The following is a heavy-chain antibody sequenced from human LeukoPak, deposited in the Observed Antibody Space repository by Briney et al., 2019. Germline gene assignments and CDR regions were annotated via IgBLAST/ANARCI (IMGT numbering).Heavy chain of an antibody. D-gene: IGHD2-15*01. CDR3: ARDPVRYGSGGSCYPDY. CDR1: GFTFNSYA. V-gene: IGHV3-30*04. CDR2: ISYDGSNK. J-gene: IGHJ4*02. Sequence: PGRSLRLSCGASGFTFNSYAMHWVRQAPGRGLEWVAVISYDGSNKYYADSVKRRFTISRDNSKNTLYLQMNSLRAEDTAVYYCARDPVRYGSGGSCYPDYWAQGTLVTVSS.